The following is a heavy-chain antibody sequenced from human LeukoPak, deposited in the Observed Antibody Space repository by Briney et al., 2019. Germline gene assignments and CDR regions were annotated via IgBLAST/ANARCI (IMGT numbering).Heavy chain of an antibody. V-gene: IGHV3-53*01. CDR2: FYNGGSI. D-gene: IGHD2-15*01. Sequence: GGSLRLSCAASGFTVNTNHMHWVRQAPGKGLEWVSTFYNGGSIYYLDSVKGRFTISRDSFKNTLYLQMNSLRVEDTAFYYCATSVVGLSYDEHFQHWGQGTLVTVSS. CDR3: ATSVVGLSYDEHFQH. J-gene: IGHJ1*01. CDR1: GFTVNTNH.